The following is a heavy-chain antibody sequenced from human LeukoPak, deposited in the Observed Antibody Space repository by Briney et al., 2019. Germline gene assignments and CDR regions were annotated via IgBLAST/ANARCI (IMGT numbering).Heavy chain of an antibody. D-gene: IGHD2-2*01. CDR2: ITGSSSNT. J-gene: IGHJ4*02. CDR3: AKDRSSATSCSNY. Sequence: TGGSLRLSCAASGFNFSNYAMTWVRQAPGKGLEWVSAITGSSSNTYYADSVKGRFTISRDNSKNMLCLELNSLTVEDTAIYYCAKDRSSATSCSNYWGRGTLVTVSS. CDR1: GFNFSNYA. V-gene: IGHV3-23*01.